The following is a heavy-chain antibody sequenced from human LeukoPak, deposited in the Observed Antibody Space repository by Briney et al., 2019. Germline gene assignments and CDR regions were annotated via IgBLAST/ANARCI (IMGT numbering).Heavy chain of an antibody. Sequence: ASVKVSCKASGYTFTSYGINWVRQAPGQGLEWMGWISAYNGNTNYAQKLQGRVTMTTDTSTSTAYMELRSLRSDDTAVYYCARDRRDYDILTGYYRFVAFDYWGQGTLVTVSS. CDR2: ISAYNGNT. CDR1: GYTFTSYG. V-gene: IGHV1-18*04. J-gene: IGHJ4*02. CDR3: ARDRRDYDILTGYYRFVAFDY. D-gene: IGHD3-9*01.